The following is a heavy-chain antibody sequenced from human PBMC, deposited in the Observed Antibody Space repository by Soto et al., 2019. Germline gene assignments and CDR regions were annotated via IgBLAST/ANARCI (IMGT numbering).Heavy chain of an antibody. CDR2: IYYSGST. Sequence: QLQLQESGPGLVKPSETLSLTCTVSGGSISSSSYYWDWIRQPPGKGLEWIGSIYYSGSTYYNPSLKSRVTISGNTSQHQVSLKRTSVSTADTAVYHCARLSVIRYFDWSYCFDYWGRGTLVTVSS. CDR3: ARLSVIRYFDWSYCFDY. V-gene: IGHV4-39*01. CDR1: GGSISSSSYY. D-gene: IGHD3-9*01. J-gene: IGHJ4*01.